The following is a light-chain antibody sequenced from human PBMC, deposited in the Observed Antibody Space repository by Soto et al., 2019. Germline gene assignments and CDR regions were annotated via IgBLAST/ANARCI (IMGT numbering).Light chain of an antibody. CDR1: SSNVGRNT. Sequence: QSALTQPPSASGTPGQRVTISCSGSSSNVGRNTVNWYQQLPGTAPKLLIYNNNQRPSGVPDRFSGSKSGTSASLAISGLQSEDEADYYCVAWDDSLNGRVFGGGTKLTVL. J-gene: IGLJ2*01. V-gene: IGLV1-44*01. CDR3: VAWDDSLNGRV. CDR2: NNN.